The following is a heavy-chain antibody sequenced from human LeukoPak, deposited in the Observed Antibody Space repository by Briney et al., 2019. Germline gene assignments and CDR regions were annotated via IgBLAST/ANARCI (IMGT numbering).Heavy chain of an antibody. V-gene: IGHV4-39*07. CDR3: ARARRFATRIAVAGRDRYYYYMDV. CDR1: GGSISSSSYY. Sequence: SETLSLTCTVSGGSISSSSYYWGWIRQPPGKGLEWIGSIYYSGSTNYNPSLKSRVTILADTSKNQFSLKLSSVTAADTAVYYCARARRFATRIAVAGRDRYYYYMDVWGKGTTVTVSS. CDR2: IYYSGST. D-gene: IGHD6-19*01. J-gene: IGHJ6*03.